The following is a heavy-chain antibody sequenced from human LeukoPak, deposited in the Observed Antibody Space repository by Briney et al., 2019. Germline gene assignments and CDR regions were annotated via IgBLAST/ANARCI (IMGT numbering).Heavy chain of an antibody. CDR3: AKSPGPYGDYVAFDY. CDR1: GFTFSSYA. J-gene: IGHJ4*02. CDR2: ISGSGGST. D-gene: IGHD4-17*01. V-gene: IGHV3-23*01. Sequence: PGPSLRLSCAASGFTFSSYAMSWVRQAPGTGLEGVSAISGSGGSTYCADSVKGRFTISRDNSKNTLYLQMNSLRAEDTAVYYCAKSPGPYGDYVAFDYWGQGTLVTVSS.